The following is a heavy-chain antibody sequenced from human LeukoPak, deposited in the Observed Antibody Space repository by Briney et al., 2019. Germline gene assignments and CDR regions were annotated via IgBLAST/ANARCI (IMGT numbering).Heavy chain of an antibody. J-gene: IGHJ4*02. V-gene: IGHV3-66*01. D-gene: IGHD5-24*01. CDR1: GFTFSGNH. CDR3: VRDPRDGYGHFDY. CDR2: IYIEGYT. Sequence: GGFLRPSCVVSGFTFSGNHISWVRQAPGKGPEWVSVIYIEGYTYYADSVKGRFTISRDNSKNTVYLQMNSLKPEDTAVYYCVRDPRDGYGHFDYWGQGTLVTVSS.